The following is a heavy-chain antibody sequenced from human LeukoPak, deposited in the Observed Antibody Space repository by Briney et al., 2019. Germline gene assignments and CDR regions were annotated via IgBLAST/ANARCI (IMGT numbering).Heavy chain of an antibody. D-gene: IGHD3-22*01. CDR2: INPSGGST. CDR1: GYTFTSYY. CDR3: ATDRRPSITPLNYESSGLDY. V-gene: IGHV1-46*01. Sequence: ASVKVSCKASGYTFTSYYMHWVRQAPGQGLEWMGIINPSGGSTSYAQKFQGRVTMTRDTSTSTVYMELSNLRSGDTAVYYCATDRRPSITPLNYESSGLDYWGQGTLVTVSS. J-gene: IGHJ4*02.